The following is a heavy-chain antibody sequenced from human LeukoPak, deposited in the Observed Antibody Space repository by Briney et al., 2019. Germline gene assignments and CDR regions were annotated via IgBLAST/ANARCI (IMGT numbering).Heavy chain of an antibody. D-gene: IGHD2-15*01. J-gene: IGHJ4*02. Sequence: GGSLRLSCAASGFTVSSNYMSWVRQAPGKGLEWVSVIYSGGSTYYADSVKGRFTISRDNSKNTLYLQMNSLRAEDTAVYYCARANSLVVVVAATVDYWGQGTLVTVSS. V-gene: IGHV3-66*02. CDR2: IYSGGST. CDR1: GFTVSSNY. CDR3: ARANSLVVVVAATVDY.